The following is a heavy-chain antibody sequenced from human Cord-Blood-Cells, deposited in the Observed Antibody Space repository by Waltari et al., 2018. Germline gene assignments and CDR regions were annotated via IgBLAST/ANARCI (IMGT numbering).Heavy chain of an antibody. CDR1: GGSISSSSYY. CDR2: IYYSGST. V-gene: IGHV4-39*01. CDR3: ARHDWGSGALNWFDP. D-gene: IGHD7-27*01. J-gene: IGHJ5*02. Sequence: QLQLQASGPGLVKPSETLSLTCTVSGGSISSSSYYWGWIRQPPGKGLEWIGSIYYSGSTYYNPSLKSRVTISVDTSKNQFSLKLSSVTAADTAVYYCARHDWGSGALNWFDPWGQGTLVTVSS.